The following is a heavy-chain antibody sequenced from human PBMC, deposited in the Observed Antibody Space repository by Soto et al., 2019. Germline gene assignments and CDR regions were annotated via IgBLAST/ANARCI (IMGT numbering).Heavy chain of an antibody. Sequence: SETLSLTCAVYGGSFSGYYWSWIRQPPGKGLEWIGEINHSGSTNYNPSLKSRVTISVDTSKNQFSLKLSSVTAADTAVYYCAREGGYSYGGDAFDIWGQGTMVTVSS. CDR1: GGSFSGYY. V-gene: IGHV4-34*01. D-gene: IGHD5-18*01. J-gene: IGHJ3*02. CDR3: AREGGYSYGGDAFDI. CDR2: INHSGST.